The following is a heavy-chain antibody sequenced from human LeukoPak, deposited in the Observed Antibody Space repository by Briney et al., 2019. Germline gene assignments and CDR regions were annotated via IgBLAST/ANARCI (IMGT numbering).Heavy chain of an antibody. J-gene: IGHJ4*02. CDR1: GGSFSSYA. CDR2: IIPIFGTA. CDR3: ARGVQLRYYFDY. V-gene: IGHV1-69*13. D-gene: IGHD5-18*01. Sequence: SVKVSCKASGGSFSSYAISWVRQAPGQGLEWMGGIIPIFGTANYAQKFQGRVTITADESTSTAYMELSSLRSEDTAVYYCARGVQLRYYFDYWGQGTLVTVSS.